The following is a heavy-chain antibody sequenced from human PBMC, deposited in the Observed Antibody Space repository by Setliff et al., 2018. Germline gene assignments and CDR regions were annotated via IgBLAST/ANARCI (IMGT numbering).Heavy chain of an antibody. CDR3: ASYYYGSGSSYMPPHFDY. J-gene: IGHJ4*02. Sequence: GGCLRLSCTASGFTFGHYNMNWVRQVPGKGLEWVPSISDTTNFIYYADSVKGRCSISRDTAKNSLYLQMNSLGAEDSAVYYCASYYYGSGSSYMPPHFDYWGLGTLVTVS. CDR1: GFTFGHYN. V-gene: IGHV3-21*01. D-gene: IGHD3-10*01. CDR2: ISDTTNFI.